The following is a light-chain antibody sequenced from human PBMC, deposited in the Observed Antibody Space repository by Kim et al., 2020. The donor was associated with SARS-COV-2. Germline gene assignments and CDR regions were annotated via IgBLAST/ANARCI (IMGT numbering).Light chain of an antibody. Sequence: LSAAVGDRVAIPCRASQAISSSLAWSQQKPGKAPKLLIYKVSTLQSGVPIRFSGSGSGTEFTLTISSLQPDDFATYYGQQYSIYSTFGQGTKLEI. CDR3: QQYSIYST. CDR1: QAISSS. J-gene: IGKJ2*01. CDR2: KVS. V-gene: IGKV1-5*03.